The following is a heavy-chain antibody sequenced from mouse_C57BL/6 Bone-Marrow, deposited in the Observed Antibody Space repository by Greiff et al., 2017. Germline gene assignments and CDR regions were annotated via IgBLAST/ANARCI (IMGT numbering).Heavy chain of an antibody. Sequence: VKLVESGAELVRPGTSVKMSCKASGYTFTNYWIGWAKQRPGHGLAWIGDIYPGGGYTNSNEKFKGKATLTADKSSSTAYMQFSSLTSEYSAIYYCARATTAVYFDYWGQGTTLTVSS. J-gene: IGHJ2*01. CDR3: ARATTAVYFDY. CDR2: IYPGGGYT. V-gene: IGHV1-63*01. D-gene: IGHD1-2*01. CDR1: GYTFTNYW.